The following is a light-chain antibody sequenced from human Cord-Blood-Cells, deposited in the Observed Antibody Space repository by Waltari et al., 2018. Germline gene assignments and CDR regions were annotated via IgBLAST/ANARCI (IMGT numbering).Light chain of an antibody. Sequence: QSALTQPASVSGSPGQSITIPCTGTSRDVGGYNSVSWYQQHPGKAPKLMIYEVSNRPSGVSNRFSGSKSGNTASLTISGLQAEDEADYYCSSYTSSSTYVFGTGTKVTVL. CDR2: EVS. V-gene: IGLV2-14*01. CDR1: SRDVGGYNS. CDR3: SSYTSSSTYV. J-gene: IGLJ1*01.